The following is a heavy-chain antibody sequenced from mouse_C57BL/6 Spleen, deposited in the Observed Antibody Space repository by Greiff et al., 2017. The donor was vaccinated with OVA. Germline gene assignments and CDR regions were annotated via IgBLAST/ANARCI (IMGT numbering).Heavy chain of an antibody. J-gene: IGHJ1*03. V-gene: IGHV1-31*01. CDR3: ARAIIEQRRGYFDV. Sequence: VQLQQSGPELVKPGASVKISCKASGYSFTGYYMHWVKQSHGNILDWIGYIYPYNGVSSYNQKFKGKATLTVDKSSSTAYMELRSLTSADSAVLYRARAIIEQRRGYFDVWGTGTTVTVSS. CDR1: GYSFTGYY. D-gene: IGHD2-12*01. CDR2: IYPYNGVS.